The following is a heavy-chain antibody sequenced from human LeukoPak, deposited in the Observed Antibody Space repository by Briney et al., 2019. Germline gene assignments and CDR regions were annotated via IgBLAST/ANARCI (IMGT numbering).Heavy chain of an antibody. CDR1: GFTFSDYY. V-gene: IGHV3-11*01. D-gene: IGHD5-24*01. CDR3: VTHLDGYNVYYFDY. J-gene: IGHJ4*02. CDR2: ISSSGSTI. Sequence: GGSLRLSCAASGFTFSDYYMSWIRQAPGKGLEWVSYISSSGSTIYYADSVKGRFTISRDNAKNSLYLQMNSLRAEDTAVYYCVTHLDGYNVYYFDYWGQGTLVTVSS.